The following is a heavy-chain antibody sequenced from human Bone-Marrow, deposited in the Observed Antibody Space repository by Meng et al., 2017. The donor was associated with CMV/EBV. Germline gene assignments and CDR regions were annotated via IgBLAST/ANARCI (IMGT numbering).Heavy chain of an antibody. V-gene: IGHV1-69*05. D-gene: IGHD3-9*01. CDR1: GGTFSSYA. Sequence: SVKVSCKASGGTFSSYAISWVRQAPGQGLEWMGGIIPIFGTANYAQKFQGRVTITTDESTSTAYMELSSLRSEDTAVYYCARVAPAYDILTGYPDYGMDVWGQGTTVTVSS. CDR2: IIPIFGTA. J-gene: IGHJ6*02. CDR3: ARVAPAYDILTGYPDYGMDV.